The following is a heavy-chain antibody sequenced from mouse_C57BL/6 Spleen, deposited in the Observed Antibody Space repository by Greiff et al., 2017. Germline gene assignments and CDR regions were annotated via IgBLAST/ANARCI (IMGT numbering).Heavy chain of an antibody. Sequence: QVQLQQPGAELVKPGASVKLSCKASGYTFTSYWMHWVKEGAGGGLGGIGRIDPNSGGTKYNEKFKSKATLTVDKPSSTAYMQLSSLTSEDSAVYYCERIGTTVVEYFDVWGTGTTVTVSS. CDR2: IDPNSGGT. CDR3: ERIGTTVVEYFDV. CDR1: GYTFTSYW. J-gene: IGHJ1*03. V-gene: IGHV1-72*01. D-gene: IGHD1-1*01.